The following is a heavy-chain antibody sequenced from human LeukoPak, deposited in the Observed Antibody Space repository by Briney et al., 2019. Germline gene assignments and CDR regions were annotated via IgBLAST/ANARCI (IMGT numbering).Heavy chain of an antibody. CDR2: IYYDGST. CDR3: GRRAHLDRSF. J-gene: IGHJ4*02. CDR1: GDSDDSIKSSSYY. V-gene: IGHV4-39*01. D-gene: IGHD3-16*02. Sequence: PSETLSLTCTVFGDSDDSIKSSSYYWAWIRLPPGKGLEWVGSIYYDGSTYYNPSLRGRVTISVDTSKSQFSVRLNSVTAADTAMYYCGRRAHLDRSFWGQGTAVTVSS.